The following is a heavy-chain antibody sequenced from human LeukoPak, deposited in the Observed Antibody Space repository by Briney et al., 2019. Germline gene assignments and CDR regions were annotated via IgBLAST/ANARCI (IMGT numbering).Heavy chain of an antibody. D-gene: IGHD5-24*01. J-gene: IGHJ3*02. CDR1: GYTFTSYG. Sequence: GASGKVSCKASGYTFTSYGISWVRQAPGQGLEWMGWISAYNGNTNYAQKLQGRVTMTTDTSTSTAYMELRSLRSDDTAVYYCARDARYVEMATMNAFDIWGQGTMVTVSS. CDR2: ISAYNGNT. V-gene: IGHV1-18*01. CDR3: ARDARYVEMATMNAFDI.